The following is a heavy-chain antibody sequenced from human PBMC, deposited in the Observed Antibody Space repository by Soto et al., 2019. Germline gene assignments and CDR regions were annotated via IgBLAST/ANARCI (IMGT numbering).Heavy chain of an antibody. Sequence: SETLSLTCAVYGGSFSCFQWTWVRQPPGKGLEWIGEINDSGITEWIGEINHSGSTNYNPSLKSRVTISVDTSKNQFSLKLTSVTAADTAVYYCARAWGFNSGSYFLGYWGQGLLVTVSS. V-gene: IGHV4-34*01. J-gene: IGHJ4*02. CDR1: GGSFSCFQ. D-gene: IGHD1-26*01. CDR2: INHSGST. CDR3: ARAWGFNSGSYFLGY.